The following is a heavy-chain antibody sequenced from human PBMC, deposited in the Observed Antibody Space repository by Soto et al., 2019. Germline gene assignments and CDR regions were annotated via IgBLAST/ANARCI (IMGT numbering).Heavy chain of an antibody. CDR3: ATDYPHYSSSSTYYYYYGMDV. CDR2: FDPEDGET. CDR1: GYTLTELS. D-gene: IGHD6-6*01. Sequence: QVQLVQSGAEVKKPGASVKVSCKVSGYTLTELSMHWVRQAPGKGLEWMGGFDPEDGETIYAQKFQGRVTMTEDTSTDTAYMELSSLRSEDTAVYYCATDYPHYSSSSTYYYYYGMDVWGQGTTVTVSS. V-gene: IGHV1-24*01. J-gene: IGHJ6*02.